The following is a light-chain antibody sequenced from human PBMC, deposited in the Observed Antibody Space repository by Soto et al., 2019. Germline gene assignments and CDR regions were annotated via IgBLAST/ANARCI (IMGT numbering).Light chain of an antibody. CDR2: GVS. CDR3: QQYGNSPLT. J-gene: IGKJ4*01. CDR1: QSVRSDY. Sequence: EIVLTQSPDTLSLSPGQRATLSCRASQSVRSDYFAWYQQKPGQAPRVIIFGVSTRANGVPDRFSGSGSGTDFTLTISRLEPEDFALYYCQQYGNSPLTFGGGTKVEIK. V-gene: IGKV3-20*01.